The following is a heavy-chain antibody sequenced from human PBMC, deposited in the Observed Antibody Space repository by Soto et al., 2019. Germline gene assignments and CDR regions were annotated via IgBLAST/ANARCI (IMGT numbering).Heavy chain of an antibody. CDR1: GGSISSYY. V-gene: IGHV4-59*01. CDR3: ARVQYSSFSFDY. Sequence: PSETLSLTCTVSGGSISSYYWSWIRQPPGKGLEWIGYIYYSGSTNYNPSLKSRVTISVDTSKNQFSLKLSSVTAADTAVYYCARVQYSSFSFDYWGQGTLVTVSS. CDR2: IYYSGST. J-gene: IGHJ4*02. D-gene: IGHD6-6*01.